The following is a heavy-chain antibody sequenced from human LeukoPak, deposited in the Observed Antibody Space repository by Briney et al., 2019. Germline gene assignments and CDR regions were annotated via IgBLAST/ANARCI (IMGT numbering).Heavy chain of an antibody. CDR2: INPNSGGT. D-gene: IGHD3-3*01. CDR1: GYTFTGYY. Sequence: ASVKVSCKASGYTFTGYYMHWVRQAPGQGLEWMGWINPNSGGTNYAQKFQGRVTMTRDTSISAAYMELSRLRSDDTAVYYCARDSRDFWSSNNWFDPWGQGTLVTVSS. V-gene: IGHV1-2*02. J-gene: IGHJ5*02. CDR3: ARDSRDFWSSNNWFDP.